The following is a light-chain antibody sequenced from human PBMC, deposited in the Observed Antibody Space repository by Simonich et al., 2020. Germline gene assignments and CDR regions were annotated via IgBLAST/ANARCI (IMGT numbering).Light chain of an antibody. J-gene: IGKJ2*01. V-gene: IGKV4-1*01. CDR3: QQYYSTPYT. CDR1: QSVLYSSNNKNY. Sequence: DIGMTQFPDSLAVSLGERATINWKSSQSVLYSSNNKNYVAWYQQKPGQPPKLLIYWAATRESGVPARFSGSGSGTDFTLTISSLQAEDVAVYYCQQYYSTPYTFGQGTKLEIK. CDR2: WAA.